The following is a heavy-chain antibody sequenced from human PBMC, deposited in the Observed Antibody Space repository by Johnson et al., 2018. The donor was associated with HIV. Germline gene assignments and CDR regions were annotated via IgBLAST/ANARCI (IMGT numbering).Heavy chain of an antibody. CDR3: ANDFWSGSGI. V-gene: IGHV3-66*01. CDR2: IFSGCST. Sequence: VQLVESGGGLVQPGGSLRLSCAASGFTVSSTYMSWVRQAPGKGLAWVSIIFSGCSTYYADSVMGRFTVSRDNSKSTLYLQMNSLRAEDTAVYYCANDFWSGSGIWGQGTMVTVSS. J-gene: IGHJ3*02. D-gene: IGHD3-3*01. CDR1: GFTVSSTY.